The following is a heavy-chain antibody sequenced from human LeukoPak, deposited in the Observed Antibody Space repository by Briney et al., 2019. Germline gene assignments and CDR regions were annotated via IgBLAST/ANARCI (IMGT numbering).Heavy chain of an antibody. CDR1: GGSISSGGYS. J-gene: IGHJ3*02. V-gene: IGHV4-30-2*01. Sequence: PSETLSLTCAVSGGSISSGGYSWSWIRQPPGKGLEWIGYIYHSGSTYYNPSLKSRVTISVDRSKNQFSLKLSSVTAADTAVYYCARGQLGTVRGVVGAFDIWGQGTMVTVSS. CDR2: IYHSGST. CDR3: ARGQLGTVRGVVGAFDI. D-gene: IGHD3-10*01.